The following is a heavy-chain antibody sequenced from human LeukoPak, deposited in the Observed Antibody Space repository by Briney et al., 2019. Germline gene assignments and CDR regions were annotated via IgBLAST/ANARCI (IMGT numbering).Heavy chain of an antibody. CDR3: ARDFPVVVVAFYGMDV. D-gene: IGHD2-15*01. CDR2: IRYDGSNK. J-gene: IGHJ6*02. Sequence: GGSLRLSCAASGFTFSSHGMHWVRQAPGKGLEWVAFIRYDGSNKYYADSVKGRFTISRDNAKNSLYLQMNSLRAEDTAVYYCARDFPVVVVAFYGMDVWGQGTTVTVSS. CDR1: GFTFSSHG. V-gene: IGHV3-30*02.